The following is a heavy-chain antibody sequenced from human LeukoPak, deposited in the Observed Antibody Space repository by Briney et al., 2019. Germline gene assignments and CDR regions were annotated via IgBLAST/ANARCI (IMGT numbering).Heavy chain of an antibody. CDR2: IWYDGSNE. CDR3: ARDYSSGNEGQDY. J-gene: IGHJ4*02. D-gene: IGHD4-23*01. Sequence: PGGSLRLSCAASGFTFSTYGMHWVSQAPGKGLEWVALIWYDGSNEYYAHSVKGRFTISRANSKNTLYLQMNSLRAEDTAIYYCARDYSSGNEGQDYWGQGTLVTVSS. CDR1: GFTFSTYG. V-gene: IGHV3-33*01.